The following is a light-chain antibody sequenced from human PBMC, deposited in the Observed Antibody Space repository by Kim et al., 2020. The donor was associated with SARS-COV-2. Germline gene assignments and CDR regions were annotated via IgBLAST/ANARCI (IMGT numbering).Light chain of an antibody. CDR2: YDS. CDR3: QVWDSSSDDRV. J-gene: IGLJ3*02. Sequence: SYELTQPPSVSVAPGKTARITCGGNNIGSKSVYWYQQKPGQAPVLVIYYDSDRPSGIPERFSGSNSGNTATLTISRVEAGDEADYYCQVWDSSSDDRVFGGGTQLTVL. CDR1: NIGSKS. V-gene: IGLV3-21*04.